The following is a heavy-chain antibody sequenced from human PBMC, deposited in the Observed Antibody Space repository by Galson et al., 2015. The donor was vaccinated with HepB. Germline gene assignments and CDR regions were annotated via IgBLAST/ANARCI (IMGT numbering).Heavy chain of an antibody. V-gene: IGHV4-34*01. D-gene: IGHD3-16*02. J-gene: IGHJ3*02. CDR1: GGSFSDYQ. Sequence: SETLSLTCAVYGGSFSDYQLNWMRQPPGKGLEWIGEIYHSGSTNYNPSLSSRVTISIDTSKNQSSLKLDSVTAADTAIYYCARVMITFGGLIPPHHVFDIWDQGAMVTVAS. CDR3: ARVMITFGGLIPPHHVFDI. CDR2: IYHSGST.